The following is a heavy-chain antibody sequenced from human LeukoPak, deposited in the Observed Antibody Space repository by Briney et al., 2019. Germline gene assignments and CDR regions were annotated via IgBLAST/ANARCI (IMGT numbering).Heavy chain of an antibody. D-gene: IGHD5-18*01. V-gene: IGHV4-59*01. CDR1: GGSISSYY. Sequence: SETLSLTCTVSGGSISSYYWSWSRQPAGKGLEWIGYIYYSGSTNYNPSLKSRVTISVDTSKNQFSLKLTSVTAADTAVYYCARTTEGGYTYGYFYYYYMDVWGKGTTVTISS. J-gene: IGHJ6*03. CDR3: ARTTEGGYTYGYFYYYYMDV. CDR2: IYYSGST.